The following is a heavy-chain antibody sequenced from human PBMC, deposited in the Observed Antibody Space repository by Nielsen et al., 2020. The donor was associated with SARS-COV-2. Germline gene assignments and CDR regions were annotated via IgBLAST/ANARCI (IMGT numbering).Heavy chain of an antibody. Sequence: GESLKISCAASGFAFSSYTMSWVRQAPGKGLEWVSFITGTSSHISYGDSVRGRFTISRDNAQSSLYLLMNNLRAEDTAVYYCASSGWLDYWGQGTRVTVSS. D-gene: IGHD6-19*01. CDR2: ITGTSSHI. J-gene: IGHJ4*02. V-gene: IGHV3-21*06. CDR3: ASSGWLDY. CDR1: GFAFSSYT.